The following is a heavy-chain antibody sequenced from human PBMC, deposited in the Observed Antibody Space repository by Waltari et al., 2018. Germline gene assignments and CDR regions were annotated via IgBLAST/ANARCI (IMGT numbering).Heavy chain of an antibody. J-gene: IGHJ6*03. V-gene: IGHV1-69*04. CDR2: IIPMRGIT. Sequence: QVQLVQSGAEVKKPGSSVKVSCKASGGTFRSYAISWVRQAPGQGLEWMGGIIPMRGITNYAHKFQGKVPITADESTSTAYMELRSLRSEDTAVYYCARTVTPGDYYYDYMDVWGKGTTVTVSS. CDR1: GGTFRSYA. CDR3: ARTVTPGDYYYDYMDV. D-gene: IGHD4-17*01.